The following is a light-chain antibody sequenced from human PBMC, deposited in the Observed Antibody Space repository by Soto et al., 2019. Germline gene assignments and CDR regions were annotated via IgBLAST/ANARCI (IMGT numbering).Light chain of an antibody. CDR3: SSYTSSSRGV. J-gene: IGLJ2*01. Sequence: QSALTQPASVSGSPGQSITISCTGTSSDVGGYNYVSWYQQHPGKAPKLMIYDVSNRPSGVSNRFSGSKSSNTASLTISGLQAEDEADYYCSSYTSSSRGVFGGGTKVTVL. V-gene: IGLV2-14*01. CDR1: SSDVGGYNY. CDR2: DVS.